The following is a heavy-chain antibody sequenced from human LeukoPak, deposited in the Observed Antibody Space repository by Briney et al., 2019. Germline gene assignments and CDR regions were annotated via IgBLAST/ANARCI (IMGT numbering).Heavy chain of an antibody. V-gene: IGHV3-74*01. J-gene: IGHJ4*02. CDR3: ARQPEY. CDR2: INSDGSRT. CDR1: GFTFSNYW. Sequence: GGSLILSCAASGFTFSNYWMHWVRQAPGKGLVWVSHINSDGSRTNYEDSVKGRFTTSRDNAKNTLYLQMNSLRAEDTAVYYCARQPEYWGQGTLVTVSS. D-gene: IGHD1-14*01.